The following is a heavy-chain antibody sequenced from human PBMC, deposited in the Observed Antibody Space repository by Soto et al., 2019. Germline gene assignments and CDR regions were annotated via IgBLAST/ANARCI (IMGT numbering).Heavy chain of an antibody. D-gene: IGHD6-6*01. J-gene: IGHJ4*02. CDR3: ARGRDGDY. CDR1: GYAFTTYG. CDR2: ISAHNGNT. V-gene: IGHV1-18*01. Sequence: QVHLVQSGAEVKKPGASVKVSCKGSGYAFTTYGITWVRQAPGQGLEWMGWISAHNGNTNYAQKLQGRVTVTRDTSTSTAHLGLRGLRSDGTAVYYCARGRDGDYWGQGALVTVSS.